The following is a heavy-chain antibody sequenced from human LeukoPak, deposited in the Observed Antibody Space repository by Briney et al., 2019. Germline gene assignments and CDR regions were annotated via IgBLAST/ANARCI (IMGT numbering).Heavy chain of an antibody. V-gene: IGHV1-8*01. CDR2: MNPNSGNT. D-gene: IGHD3-3*01. CDR1: GYTFTSYD. Sequence: ASVKVSCKASGYTFTSYDINWVRQATGQGLEWMGWMNPNSGNTGYAQKFQGRVTMTRNTSISTAYMELSSLRSEDTAVYYCARGGRAYYDFWSGYPSLDYWGQGTLVTVSS. CDR3: ARGGRAYYDFWSGYPSLDY. J-gene: IGHJ4*02.